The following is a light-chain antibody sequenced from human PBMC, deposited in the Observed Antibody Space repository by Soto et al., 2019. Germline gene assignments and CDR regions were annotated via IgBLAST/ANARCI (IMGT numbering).Light chain of an antibody. CDR3: QQYNRSRK. Sequence: VPITKSPSPWPASVVHVVTINFRASQSISNWLAWYQQKPGTAPKVLIYYASNLQSGVPSRFSGSGSGTEFTLTISSLQPDDFATYYCQQYNRSRKFGQGSKVEIK. V-gene: IGKV1-5*01. J-gene: IGKJ1*01. CDR2: YAS. CDR1: QSISNW.